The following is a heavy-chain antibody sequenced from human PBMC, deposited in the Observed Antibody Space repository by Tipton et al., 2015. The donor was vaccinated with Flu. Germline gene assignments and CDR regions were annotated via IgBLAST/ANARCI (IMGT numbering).Heavy chain of an antibody. CDR3: ARDTIFGVAH. Sequence: TLSLTCTVSGASISSGSFYWTWLRQPAGKGLEWIGRLYTAGGTTYNSSLKSRVTISVDTSKNQFSLKLSSVTAADTAVYYCARDTIFGVAHWGQGTLVTVSS. CDR2: LYTAGGT. CDR1: GASISSGSFY. J-gene: IGHJ4*02. V-gene: IGHV4-61*02. D-gene: IGHD3-3*01.